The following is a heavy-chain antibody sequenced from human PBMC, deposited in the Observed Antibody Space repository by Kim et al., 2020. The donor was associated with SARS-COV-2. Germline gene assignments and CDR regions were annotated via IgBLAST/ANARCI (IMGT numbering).Heavy chain of an antibody. CDR1: GFTFSSYG. CDR3: TAPRSGSGNDAFDI. J-gene: IGHJ3*02. D-gene: IGHD3-10*01. CDR2: IWYDGSNK. V-gene: IGHV3-33*01. Sequence: GGSLRLSCAASGFTFSSYGMHWVRQAPGKGLEWVAVIWYDGSNKYYADSVKGRFTISRDNSKNTLYLQMNSLRAEDTAVYYCTAPRSGSGNDAFDIWGQGTMVTVSS.